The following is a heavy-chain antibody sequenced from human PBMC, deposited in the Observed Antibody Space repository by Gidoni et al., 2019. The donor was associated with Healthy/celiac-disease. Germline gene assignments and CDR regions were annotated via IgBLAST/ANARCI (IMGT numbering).Heavy chain of an antibody. CDR3: ARDRVGYDSSGYYRGWFDP. J-gene: IGHJ5*02. V-gene: IGHV4-34*01. CDR1: GGSFSGYY. D-gene: IGHD3-22*01. Sequence: VQLQQWGAGLLKPSETLSLTCAVYGGSFSGYYWSWIRQPPGKGLEWIGEINHSGSTNYNPSLKSRVTISVDTSKNQFSLKLSSVTAADTAVYYCARDRVGYDSSGYYRGWFDPWGQGTLVTVSS. CDR2: INHSGST.